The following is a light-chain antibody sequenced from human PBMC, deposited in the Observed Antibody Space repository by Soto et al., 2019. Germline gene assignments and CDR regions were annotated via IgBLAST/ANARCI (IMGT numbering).Light chain of an antibody. CDR2: LNSDGSH. Sequence: QYVLTQSPSASASLGASVKLTCTLSSGHSSYAIAWHQQQPEKGPRYLMKLNSDGSHSKGDGIPDRFSGSSSGAERYLTISSLQSEDEADYYCQTWGTGVFGTGTKLTVL. CDR1: SGHSSYA. J-gene: IGLJ1*01. CDR3: QTWGTGV. V-gene: IGLV4-69*01.